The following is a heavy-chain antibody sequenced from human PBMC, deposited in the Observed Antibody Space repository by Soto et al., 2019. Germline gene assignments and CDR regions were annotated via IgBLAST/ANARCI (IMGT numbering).Heavy chain of an antibody. D-gene: IGHD4-17*01. Sequence: EVQLVESGGGLVQPGGSLRLSCAASGFTVSSNYMTWVRQAPGKGLEWVSVIYSGGSTYYADSVKGRFTISRHNSKNTVYLQMNSLRTEDTAVYYCARGYGDYWYFDLWGRGTLVTVSS. CDR3: ARGYGDYWYFDL. V-gene: IGHV3-53*04. J-gene: IGHJ2*01. CDR1: GFTVSSNY. CDR2: IYSGGST.